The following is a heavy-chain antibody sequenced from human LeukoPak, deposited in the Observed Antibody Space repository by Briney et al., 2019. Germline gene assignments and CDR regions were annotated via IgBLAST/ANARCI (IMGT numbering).Heavy chain of an antibody. J-gene: IGHJ3*02. Sequence: HPGGSLRLSCAASGFTVSSYSMNWVRQAPGKGLEWVSYISSSSSTIYYADSVKGRFTISRDNSKNTLYLQMNSLRAEDTAVYYCAKFRQSGYDAFDIWGQGTMVTVSS. CDR3: AKFRQSGYDAFDI. CDR2: ISSSSSTI. CDR1: GFTVSSYS. D-gene: IGHD3-22*01. V-gene: IGHV3-48*01.